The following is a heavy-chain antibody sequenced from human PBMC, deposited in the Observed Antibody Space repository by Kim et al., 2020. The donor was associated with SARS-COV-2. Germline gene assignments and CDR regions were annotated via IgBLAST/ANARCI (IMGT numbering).Heavy chain of an antibody. J-gene: IGHJ4*02. CDR1: GGTFSSYA. CDR3: ARPRTLRSWSHGIFDY. Sequence: SVKVSCKASGGTFSSYAISWVRQAPGQGLEWMGGIIPIFGTANYAQKFQGRVTITADESTSTAYMELSSLRSEDTAVYYCARPRTLRSWSHGIFDYWGQGTLVTVSS. CDR2: IIPIFGTA. D-gene: IGHD1-26*01. V-gene: IGHV1-69*13.